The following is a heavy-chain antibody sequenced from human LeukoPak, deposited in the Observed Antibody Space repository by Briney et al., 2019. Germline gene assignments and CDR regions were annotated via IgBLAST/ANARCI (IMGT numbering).Heavy chain of an antibody. CDR1: GFTFSSYS. CDR3: ARELNAVAHS. D-gene: IGHD6-19*01. Sequence: PGGSLRLSCAASGFTFSSYSLNWVRQAPGKGLEWVSSISSSSSYIYYADSVKGRFTISRDNAKNSPYLQMNSLRAEDTAVYYCARELNAVAHSWGQGTLVTVSS. CDR2: ISSSSSYI. J-gene: IGHJ4*02. V-gene: IGHV3-21*01.